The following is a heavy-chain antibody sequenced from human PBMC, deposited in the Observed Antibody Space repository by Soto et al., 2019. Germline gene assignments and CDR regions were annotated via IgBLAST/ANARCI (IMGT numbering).Heavy chain of an antibody. Sequence: PXGSLRLSCAASGFTFSSYSMTWVRQAPGKGLEWVSSISSSSSYIYYADSVKGRFTISRDNAKNSLYLQMNSLRAEETAVYYCARDRGYDILTGYSSFDPWGQGTLVTVS. CDR2: ISSSSSYI. CDR1: GFTFSSYS. J-gene: IGHJ5*02. V-gene: IGHV3-21*01. D-gene: IGHD3-9*01. CDR3: ARDRGYDILTGYSSFDP.